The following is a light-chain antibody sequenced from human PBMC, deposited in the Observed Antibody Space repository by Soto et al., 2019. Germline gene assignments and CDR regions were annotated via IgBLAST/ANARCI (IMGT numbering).Light chain of an antibody. J-gene: IGKJ4*01. V-gene: IGKV1-6*01. CDR2: AAS. Sequence: ATQMTQSPSSLSASIGDTVTITCRASQAIRHDLGWYQQRPGSAPKLLIYAASVLQSDVPSRFSGSGSATGFTLTIYNLQPEDSATYFCLQDYTYPLTFGGGTKVEIK. CDR3: LQDYTYPLT. CDR1: QAIRHD.